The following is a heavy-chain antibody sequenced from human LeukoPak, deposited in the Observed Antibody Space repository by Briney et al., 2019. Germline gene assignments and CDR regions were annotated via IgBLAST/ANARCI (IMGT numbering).Heavy chain of an antibody. V-gene: IGHV4-59*01. CDR3: ARGLRPTGWFFDL. J-gene: IGHJ2*01. CDR1: VGSTRGDY. D-gene: IGHD4-17*01. Sequence: SETLSLTCIVSVGSTRGDYCSCIPQPPRKELEWVGYIHYSGSINYNPALKSRLTMSVDTSKNQFSLKLSSVTAADTALYYCARGLRPTGWFFDLWGRGTLVTVSS. CDR2: IHYSGSI.